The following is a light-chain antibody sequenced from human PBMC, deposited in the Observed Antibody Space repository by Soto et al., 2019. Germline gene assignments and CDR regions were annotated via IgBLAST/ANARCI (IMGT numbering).Light chain of an antibody. J-gene: IGLJ1*01. CDR2: DVS. V-gene: IGLV2-14*01. CDR1: SSDVGGYNY. CDR3: TSYTTSSTLV. Sequence: HSVLTQPASVSGSPGQSITISCTGTSSDVGGYNYVSWYQQYPGKAPKLMIYDVSNRPSGVSNRFSGSKSGNTASLTISGLQAEDEADYYCTSYTTSSTLVFGTGTKLNVL.